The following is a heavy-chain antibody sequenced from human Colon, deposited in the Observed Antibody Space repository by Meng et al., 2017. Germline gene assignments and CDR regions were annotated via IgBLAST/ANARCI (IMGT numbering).Heavy chain of an antibody. D-gene: IGHD1-14*01. Sequence: SDTLSPSLACSGGSGGGGHNWNSVPQPPGKGLEWIAEIHENERTNYNPSLMGRVTISLDKSKNRISLVVNTVTAADTALYYCARCTVWWYFDLSVRGTLVTVSS. CDR1: GGSGGGGHN. V-gene: IGHV4-4*02. J-gene: IGHJ2*01. CDR2: IHENERT. CDR3: ARCTVWWYFDL.